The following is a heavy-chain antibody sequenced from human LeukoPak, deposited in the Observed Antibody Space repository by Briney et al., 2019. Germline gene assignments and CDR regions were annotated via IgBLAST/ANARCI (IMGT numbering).Heavy chain of an antibody. CDR2: IYWNDDK. J-gene: IGHJ5*02. D-gene: IGHD3-10*01. Sequence: SGPTLVNPTQTLTLTCTFSGFSLSTSGVGVGWIRQPPGKALKWLALIYWNDDKRYSPSLKSRLTITKDTSKNQVVLTMTNMDPVDTATYYCAHRLGSGSYSRNWFDPWGQGTLVTVSS. CDR1: GFSLSTSGVG. V-gene: IGHV2-5*01. CDR3: AHRLGSGSYSRNWFDP.